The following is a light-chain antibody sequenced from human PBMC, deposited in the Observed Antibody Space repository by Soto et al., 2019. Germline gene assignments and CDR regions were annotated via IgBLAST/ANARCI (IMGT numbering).Light chain of an antibody. V-gene: IGKV3-15*01. CDR3: QQYNNWPPIT. Sequence: EMVMTQSPATLSVSPGERATLSCRASQSVSSNLAWYQQKPGQAPRLLIYGASTRATGIPARFSGSGSGTDFTLTISNLQSEDFAVYYCQQYNNWPPITFGQGTRLEIK. J-gene: IGKJ5*01. CDR1: QSVSSN. CDR2: GAS.